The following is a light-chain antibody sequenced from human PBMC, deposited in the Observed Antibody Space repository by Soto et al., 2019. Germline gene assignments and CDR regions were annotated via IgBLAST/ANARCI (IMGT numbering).Light chain of an antibody. CDR1: SGPVFTSSY. V-gene: IGLV8-61*01. J-gene: IGLJ3*02. Sequence: QAVVTQEPSFSVSPGGTVTLTCGLSSGPVFTSSYPNWYQQTPGQAPRTLIVNTNTRSSGVPDRFSGSILGDKAALTITGAQADDDSYYYCLLYLGGGIWVFGGGTQLTVL. CDR2: NTN. CDR3: LLYLGGGIWV.